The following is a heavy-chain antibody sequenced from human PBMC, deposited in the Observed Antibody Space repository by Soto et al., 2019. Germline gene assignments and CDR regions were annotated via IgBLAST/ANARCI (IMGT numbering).Heavy chain of an antibody. CDR2: ISYSGSA. J-gene: IGHJ4*02. Sequence: QVQLQESGPGLVKPSQTLSLTCTVSGGSISSGDYFWSWIRQPPGKGLEWIGYISYSGSAYYNPSLKSRVTISVDTSMTQFSLKLNSVTAADTAVYFCARDSTVTYFDFWGQGTLVTGSS. D-gene: IGHD4-17*01. V-gene: IGHV4-30-4*01. CDR3: ARDSTVTYFDF. CDR1: GGSISSGDYF.